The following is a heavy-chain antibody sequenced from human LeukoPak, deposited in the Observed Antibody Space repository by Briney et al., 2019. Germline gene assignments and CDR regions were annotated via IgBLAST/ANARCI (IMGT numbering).Heavy chain of an antibody. D-gene: IGHD1-14*01. CDR3: AKDSLLGRDYFDY. V-gene: IGHV3-23*01. Sequence: GGSLRLSCAASGFTFSSYAMSWVRQAPGKGLEWVSAISGSGGSTYYADSVRGRFTISRDNSKNTLYLQMNSLRAEDTAVYYCAKDSLLGRDYFDYWGQGTLVTASS. CDR1: GFTFSSYA. J-gene: IGHJ4*02. CDR2: ISGSGGST.